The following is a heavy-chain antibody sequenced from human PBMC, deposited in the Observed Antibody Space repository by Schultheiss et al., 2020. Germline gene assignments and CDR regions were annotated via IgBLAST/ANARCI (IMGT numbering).Heavy chain of an antibody. CDR2: IYHSGST. D-gene: IGHD4-11*01. Sequence: SETLSLTCTVSGGSISSGGYSWSWIRQPPGKGLEWIGYIYHSGSTNYNPSLKSRVTISVDTSKNQFSLKLSSVTAADTAVYYCARGRGNRYSNYEVPLDYWGQGTLVTVSS. V-gene: IGHV4-30-2*01. CDR1: GGSISSGGYS. J-gene: IGHJ4*02. CDR3: ARGRGNRYSNYEVPLDY.